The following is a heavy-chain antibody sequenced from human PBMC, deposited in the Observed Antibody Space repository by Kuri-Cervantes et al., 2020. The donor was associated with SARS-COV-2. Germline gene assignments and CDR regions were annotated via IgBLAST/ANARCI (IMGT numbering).Heavy chain of an antibody. V-gene: IGHV1-24*01. CDR3: ARVGYCSSTSCSRYYYYGMDV. CDR1: GYTLTELS. J-gene: IGHJ6*02. Sequence: ASVKVSCKVSGYTLTELSMHWVRQAPGKGLEWMGGFDPEDGETIYAQKFQGRVTMTEDTSTDTAYMELSSLRSEDTAVYYCARVGYCSSTSCSRYYYYGMDVWGQGTTVTVSS. D-gene: IGHD2-2*01. CDR2: FDPEDGET.